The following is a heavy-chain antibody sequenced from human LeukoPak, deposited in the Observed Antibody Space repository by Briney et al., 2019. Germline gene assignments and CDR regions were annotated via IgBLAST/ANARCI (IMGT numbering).Heavy chain of an antibody. CDR1: GFTFDDYV. CDR3: ARDRGIQLSQYYFDY. V-gene: IGHV3-21*01. Sequence: GGSLRLSCAASGFTFDDYVMHWVRQAPGKGLEWVSSISSSSSYIYYADSVKGRFTISRDNAKNSLYLQMHSLRAEDTAVYYCARDRGIQLSQYYFDYWGQGTLVTVSS. J-gene: IGHJ4*02. D-gene: IGHD5-18*01. CDR2: ISSSSSYI.